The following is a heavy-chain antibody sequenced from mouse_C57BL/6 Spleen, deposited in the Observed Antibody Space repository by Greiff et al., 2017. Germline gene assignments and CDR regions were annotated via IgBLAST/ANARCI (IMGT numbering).Heavy chain of an antibody. CDR1: GFSLTSYG. D-gene: IGHD1-1*01. Sequence: VKLMESGPGLVQPSQSLSITCTVSGFSLTSYGVHWVRQSPGKGLEWLGVIWSGGSTDYNAAFISRLSISKDNSKSQVFFKMNSLQADDTAIYYCARQVVASYWYFDVWGTGTTVTVSS. CDR2: IWSGGST. V-gene: IGHV2-2*01. CDR3: ARQVVASYWYFDV. J-gene: IGHJ1*03.